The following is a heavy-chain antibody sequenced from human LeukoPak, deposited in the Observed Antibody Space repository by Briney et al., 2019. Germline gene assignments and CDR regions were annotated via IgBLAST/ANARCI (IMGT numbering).Heavy chain of an antibody. Sequence: GASVKVSCKASGYTFTSYDINWVRQATGQGLEWMGWMNPNSGNTGYAQKFQGRVTMTRNTSISTAYMELSSLRSEDTAVYYCARRASRYYYYSMDVWGQGTTVTASS. V-gene: IGHV1-8*01. CDR3: ARRASRYYYYSMDV. CDR2: MNPNSGNT. J-gene: IGHJ6*02. CDR1: GYTFTSYD.